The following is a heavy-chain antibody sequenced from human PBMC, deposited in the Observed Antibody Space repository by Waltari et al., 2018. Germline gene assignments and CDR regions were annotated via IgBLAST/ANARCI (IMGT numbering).Heavy chain of an antibody. J-gene: IGHJ4*02. CDR1: GFPFGDYA. D-gene: IGHD2-2*01. CDR2: IISTVDEETT. CDR3: TRVRVRSTTSCYKY. Sequence: EVQLVESGGGLVQPGRSLRLSCRASGFPFGDYAMSWVRHAPGKGLDWLGFIISTVDEETTEYAASVKGRITISRDDSKSIAYLKIDSLQSEDTAVYYCTRVRVRSTTSCYKYWGQGTLVTVSS. V-gene: IGHV3-49*04.